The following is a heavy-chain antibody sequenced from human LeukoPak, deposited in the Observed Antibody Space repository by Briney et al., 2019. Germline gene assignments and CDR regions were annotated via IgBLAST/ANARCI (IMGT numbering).Heavy chain of an antibody. V-gene: IGHV4-34*01. D-gene: IGHD2-2*01. CDR1: GGSFSGYY. CDR3: ARGPCSTSCHRSWYFDY. Sequence: PSETLSLTCAVYGGSFSGYYWTWIRQPPGKGLEWIGEINHSGSTTYKPSLKSRVTISVDTSKNHFSLRLTSVTAADTAVCYCARGPCSTSCHRSWYFDYWGQGTLVTVSS. J-gene: IGHJ4*02. CDR2: INHSGST.